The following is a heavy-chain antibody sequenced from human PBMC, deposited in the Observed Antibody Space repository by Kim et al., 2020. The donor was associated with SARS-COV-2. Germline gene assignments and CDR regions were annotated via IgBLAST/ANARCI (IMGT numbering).Heavy chain of an antibody. Sequence: GGSLRLSCVGSGLTFSKAWMNWVRQIPGKGLQWVGRIKSKADGETTDYAAPVKGRFLISRDDSRNTVYLQMNSLTVEDTAVYYCWDTSVAESWDYWGQGTLVTVSS. V-gene: IGHV3-15*05. D-gene: IGHD5-18*01. CDR3: WDTSVAESWDY. CDR1: GLTFSKAW. CDR2: IKSKADGETT. J-gene: IGHJ4*02.